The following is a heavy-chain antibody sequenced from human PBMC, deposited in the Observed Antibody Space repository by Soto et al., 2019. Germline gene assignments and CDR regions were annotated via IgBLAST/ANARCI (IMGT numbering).Heavy chain of an antibody. Sequence: PSETLSLTCAVYGGFVSSGSYYWSWIRQPPGKGLEWIGEMSHSGGTHFNPSLKSRVTISVDTSKNQFSLKMSSVTAADTALYYCARVERGTATTDVDAFAIWGRRTTVPVS. CDR2: MSHSGGT. CDR1: GGFVSSGSYY. CDR3: ARVERGTATTDVDAFAI. V-gene: IGHV4-61*01. D-gene: IGHD1-1*01. J-gene: IGHJ3*02.